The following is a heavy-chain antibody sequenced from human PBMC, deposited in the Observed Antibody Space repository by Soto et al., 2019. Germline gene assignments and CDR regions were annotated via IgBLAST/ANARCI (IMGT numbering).Heavy chain of an antibody. Sequence: QVQLQESGPGLVKPSETLSLTCTVSGGSISSYYWSWIRQPPGKGLEWIGYIYYSGSTNYNPSLKSRVTISVDTSKNQFSLKLSSVTAADTAVYYCARSVGYSSSPDWGQGTLVTVSS. CDR1: GGSISSYY. CDR2: IYYSGST. V-gene: IGHV4-59*01. CDR3: ARSVGYSSSPD. D-gene: IGHD6-6*01. J-gene: IGHJ4*02.